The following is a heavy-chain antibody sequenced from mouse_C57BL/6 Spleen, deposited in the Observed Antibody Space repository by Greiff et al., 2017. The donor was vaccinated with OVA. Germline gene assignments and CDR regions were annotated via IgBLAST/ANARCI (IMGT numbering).Heavy chain of an antibody. Sequence: VKLQQPGAELVRPGSSVKLSCKASGYTFTSYWMHWVKQRPIQGLEWIGNIDPSDSETHYNQKFKDKATLTVDKSSSTAYMQLSSLTSEDSAVYYCARSSTTVVAPMDYWGQGTSVTVSS. CDR2: IDPSDSET. J-gene: IGHJ4*01. D-gene: IGHD1-1*01. V-gene: IGHV1-52*01. CDR1: GYTFTSYW. CDR3: ARSSTTVVAPMDY.